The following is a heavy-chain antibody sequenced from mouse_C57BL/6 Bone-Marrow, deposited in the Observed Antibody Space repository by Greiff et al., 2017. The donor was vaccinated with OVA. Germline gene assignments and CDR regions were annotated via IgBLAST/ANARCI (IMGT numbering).Heavy chain of an antibody. CDR1: GYTFTDYN. V-gene: IGHV1-18*01. J-gene: IGHJ1*03. Sequence: EVQVVESGPELVKPGASVKIPCKASGYTFTDYNMDWVKQSHGKSLEWIGDINPNNGGTIYNQKFKGKATLTVDKSSSTAYMELRSLTSEDTAVYYWARRLRWYFDVWGTGTTVTVSS. CDR3: ARRLRWYFDV. D-gene: IGHD1-1*01. CDR2: INPNNGGT.